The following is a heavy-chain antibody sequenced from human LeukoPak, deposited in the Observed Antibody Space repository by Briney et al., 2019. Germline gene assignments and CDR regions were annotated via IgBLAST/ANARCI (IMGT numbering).Heavy chain of an antibody. J-gene: IGHJ4*02. V-gene: IGHV4-61*02. CDR1: SGSISSDNHY. CDR2: MYTDGST. Sequence: SQTLSLTCTVSSGSISSDNHYWSWLRQPAEKGLEWIGRMYTDGSTNYNPSLKSRVTISVDMSKNQFSLKLNSVTAADTAVYYCARDRRGGKPYYFDNWGQGTLVIVSS. D-gene: IGHD4-23*01. CDR3: ARDRRGGKPYYFDN.